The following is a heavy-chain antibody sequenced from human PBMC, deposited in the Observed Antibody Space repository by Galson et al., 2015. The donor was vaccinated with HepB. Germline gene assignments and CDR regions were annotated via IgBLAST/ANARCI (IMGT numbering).Heavy chain of an antibody. J-gene: IGHJ4*02. CDR3: AKSYFDVSGYLD. V-gene: IGHV3-23*01. CDR1: GFRFSYYA. D-gene: IGHD3-22*01. Sequence: SLRLSCAASGFRFSYYAMNWVRQAPGKGLEWVSDISGSGSRTSYADSVKGRFTISRDNSENIVYLQMNSLRAEDTAVYYCAKSYFDVSGYLDWGQGTLVTVSS. CDR2: ISGSGSRT.